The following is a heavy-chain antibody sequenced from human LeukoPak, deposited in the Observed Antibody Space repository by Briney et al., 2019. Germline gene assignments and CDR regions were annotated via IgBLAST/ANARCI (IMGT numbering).Heavy chain of an antibody. D-gene: IGHD3-10*01. V-gene: IGHV4-30-4*08. CDR2: IYYSGST. J-gene: IGHJ4*02. CDR3: ARNMVRGVKAIDY. Sequence: PSETLSLTYTVSGGSISSGDYYWSWIRQPPGKGLEWIGYIYYSGSTYYNPSLKSRVTISVDTSKNQFSLKLSSVTAADTAVYYCARNMVRGVKAIDYWGQGTLVTVSS. CDR1: GGSISSGDYY.